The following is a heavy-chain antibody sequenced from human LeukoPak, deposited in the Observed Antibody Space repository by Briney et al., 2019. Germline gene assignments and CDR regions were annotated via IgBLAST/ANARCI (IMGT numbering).Heavy chain of an antibody. Sequence: GGSLTLSCTASGFTISSYWIYWVLQAPGKGLVWVSGINSDGSSTNYADSVKGRFTISRGNAKNTLFLQMSSLRAEDTAVYYCSARSASDDYWGQGTLVTVSS. V-gene: IGHV3-74*01. CDR2: INSDGSST. CDR3: SARSASDDY. J-gene: IGHJ4*02. CDR1: GFTISSYW. D-gene: IGHD6-19*01.